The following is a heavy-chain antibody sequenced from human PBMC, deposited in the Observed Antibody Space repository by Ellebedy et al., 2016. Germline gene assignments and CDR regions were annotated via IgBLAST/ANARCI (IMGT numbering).Heavy chain of an antibody. V-gene: IGHV4-61*01. CDR3: ARESGGGSSSGYFDY. Sequence: SETLSLXCTVSGYSISSGYNWNWIRPPPGKGLEWIGYIYYTGSTNYNPSLKSRVTISADTSKNQFSLRLDSVTAADTAVYYCARESGGGSSSGYFDYWGQGTLVTVSS. CDR1: GYSISSGYN. J-gene: IGHJ4*02. CDR2: IYYTGST. D-gene: IGHD1-26*01.